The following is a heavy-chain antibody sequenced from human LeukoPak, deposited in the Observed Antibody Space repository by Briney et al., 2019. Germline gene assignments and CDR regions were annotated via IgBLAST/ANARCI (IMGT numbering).Heavy chain of an antibody. CDR2: INPNSGGT. D-gene: IGHD1-26*01. Sequence: ASVKVSCKASRYTFTGSYIHWVRQAPGQGLEWMGRINPNSGGTNYAQKFQGRVTMTRDTSISTAYMELSRLRSDDTAVYYCARYITVGATYQHFDYWGQGTLVTVSS. V-gene: IGHV1-2*06. CDR1: RYTFTGSY. CDR3: ARYITVGATYQHFDY. J-gene: IGHJ4*02.